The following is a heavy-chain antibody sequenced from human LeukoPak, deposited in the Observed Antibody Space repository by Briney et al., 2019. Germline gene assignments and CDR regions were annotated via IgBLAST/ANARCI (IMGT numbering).Heavy chain of an antibody. Sequence: GGSLRLSCAASGFTFSSYWMSWVRQAPGKGLEWVANIKQDGSEKYYVDSVKGRFTISRDNAKNSLYLQMNSLRAEDTAVYYCARDGTTSSWVAYNWFDSWGQGTLVTVSS. J-gene: IGHJ5*01. CDR1: GFTFSSYW. CDR2: IKQDGSEK. D-gene: IGHD6-13*01. V-gene: IGHV3-7*01. CDR3: ARDGTTSSWVAYNWFDS.